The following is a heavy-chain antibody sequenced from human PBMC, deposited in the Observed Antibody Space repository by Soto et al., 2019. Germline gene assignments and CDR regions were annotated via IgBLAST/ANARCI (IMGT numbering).Heavy chain of an antibody. CDR1: GFTFGSYA. V-gene: IGHV3-23*01. CDR3: AKAPLQVIWRTEKYFQR. D-gene: IGHD2-21*02. J-gene: IGHJ1*01. Sequence: EVQLLESGGGLVQRGGSLRLSCAASGFTFGSYAMSWVRQAPGKGLEWVSAISGSGDSTYYADSVKGRFTVSRDNSKNNLYLQMDSLRAEDTAIYYCAKAPLQVIWRTEKYFQRWGQGTLVTVSS. CDR2: ISGSGDST.